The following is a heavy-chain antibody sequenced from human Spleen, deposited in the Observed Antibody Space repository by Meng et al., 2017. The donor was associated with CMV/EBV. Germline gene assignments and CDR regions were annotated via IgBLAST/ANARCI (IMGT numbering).Heavy chain of an antibody. Sequence: SCAASGFTFDDYVMHWVRQTPGKGLEWIGSIYHSGSTYYNPSLKSRVTISVDTSKNQFSLKLSSVTAADTALYYCARLYIAAGGLDFWGQGMLVTVSS. D-gene: IGHD6-13*01. CDR3: ARLYIAAGGLDF. V-gene: IGHV4-38-2*01. CDR1: GFTFDDYV. CDR2: IYHSGST. J-gene: IGHJ4*02.